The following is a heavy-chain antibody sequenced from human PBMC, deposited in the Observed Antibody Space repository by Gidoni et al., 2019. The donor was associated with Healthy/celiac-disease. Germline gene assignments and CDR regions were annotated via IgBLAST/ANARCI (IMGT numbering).Heavy chain of an antibody. Sequence: QVQLQQWGAGLLKPSETLSLTCAVYGGSFSGYYWSWIRQPPGKGLEWIGEINHSGGTNYNPSLKSRVTISVDTSKNQFSLKLSSVTAADTAVYYCARGLSGTSPFDYWGQGTLVTVSS. CDR2: INHSGGT. D-gene: IGHD3-10*01. V-gene: IGHV4-34*01. CDR3: ARGLSGTSPFDY. J-gene: IGHJ4*02. CDR1: GGSFSGYY.